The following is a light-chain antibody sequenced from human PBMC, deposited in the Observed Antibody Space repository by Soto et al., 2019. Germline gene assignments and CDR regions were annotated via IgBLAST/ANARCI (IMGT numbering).Light chain of an antibody. CDR3: AALDDILNGWV. Sequence: QSVLTQSPSVSEAPRQRVTISCSGSSSNIGNNAVNWYQQLPGKAPKLLIYYDDVLPSGVSDRFSGSKSGTSASLAISGLHSEDEADYYCAALDDILNGWVFGGGTKLTVL. CDR2: YDD. V-gene: IGLV1-36*01. J-gene: IGLJ3*02. CDR1: SSNIGNNA.